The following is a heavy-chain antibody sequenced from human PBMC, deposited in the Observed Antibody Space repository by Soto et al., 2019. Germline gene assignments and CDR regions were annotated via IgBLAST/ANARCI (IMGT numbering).Heavy chain of an antibody. CDR1: GGTFSSYA. J-gene: IGHJ3*02. V-gene: IGHV1-69*06. CDR3: ARATPVCSTSCHDAFDI. CDR2: IIPIFGTA. Sequence: SVKVSCKASGGTFSSYAISWVRQAPGQGLEWMGGIIPIFGTANYAQKLQGRVTITADKSTSTAYMELSSLRSEDTAVYYCARATPVCSTSCHDAFDIWGQGTMVTVSS. D-gene: IGHD2-2*01.